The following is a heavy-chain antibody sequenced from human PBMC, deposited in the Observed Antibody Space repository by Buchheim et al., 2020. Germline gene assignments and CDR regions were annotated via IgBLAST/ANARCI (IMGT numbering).Heavy chain of an antibody. J-gene: IGHJ4*02. CDR1: GFTFSSYA. CDR3: AKDVLSGKNF. D-gene: IGHD3-10*01. Sequence: EVQLLESGGGLVQPGGSLRLSCAASGFTFSSYAMSWFRQAPGKGLEWVSGISDNGGSTYYADSVNGRFTISSANSKKMLYLQMNSLRADDTALYYCAKDVLSGKNFWGQGTL. V-gene: IGHV3-23*01. CDR2: ISDNGGST.